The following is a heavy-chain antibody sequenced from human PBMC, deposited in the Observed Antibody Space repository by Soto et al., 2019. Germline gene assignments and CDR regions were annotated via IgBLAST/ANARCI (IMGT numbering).Heavy chain of an antibody. CDR2: INPGDSDI. V-gene: IGHV5-51*01. D-gene: IGHD2-2*01. CDR1: GYTFTSYW. CDR3: ARHEASLGSTY. Sequence: LGESLKISCKGSGYTFTSYWIGWVRQMPGKGLEWMGIINPGDSDIRYSPSFQGQVTISADKSITTAYLQWSSLKASDTAMYYCARHEASLGSTYWGQGTLVTVSS. J-gene: IGHJ4*02.